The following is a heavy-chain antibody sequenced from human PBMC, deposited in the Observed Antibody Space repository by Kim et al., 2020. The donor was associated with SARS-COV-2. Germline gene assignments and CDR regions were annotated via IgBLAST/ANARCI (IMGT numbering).Heavy chain of an antibody. CDR3: ARDWLRSGFKY. D-gene: IGHD5-12*01. CDR1: GDGVSTNSAA. CDR2: THYSSRWYN. V-gene: IGHV6-1*01. Sequence: SQTLSLTCAISGDGVSTNSAAWNWLRQSPSRGLEWLGRTHYSSRWYNDYAVSVKSRITINPDTSKNQFSLQLNSVTPEDTAVYFCARDWLRSGFKYWGQGTLVTVSS. J-gene: IGHJ4*02.